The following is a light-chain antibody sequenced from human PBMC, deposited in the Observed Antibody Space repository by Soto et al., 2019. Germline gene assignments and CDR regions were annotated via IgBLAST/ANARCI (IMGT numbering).Light chain of an antibody. J-gene: IGKJ3*01. CDR3: QQRSNWPLFT. V-gene: IGKV3-11*01. Sequence: EIVLTQSPATLSLSPGERATLSCRASQSVSSYLAWYQQKPGQAPRLLIYDASNSATAIPARFSGSGSGTDFTPAISSLVAEDVAVSYGQQRSNWPLFTFGPGTKVDIK. CDR1: QSVSSY. CDR2: DAS.